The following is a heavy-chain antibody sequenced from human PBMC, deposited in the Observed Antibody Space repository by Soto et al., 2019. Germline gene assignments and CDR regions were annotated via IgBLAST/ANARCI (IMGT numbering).Heavy chain of an antibody. CDR1: GGSFSGYY. CDR2: INHSGST. D-gene: IGHD6-6*01. V-gene: IGHV4-34*01. CDR3: ARASVIAARLRGYFDY. Sequence: SETLSLTCAVYGGSFSGYYWSWIRQPPGRGLEWIGEINHSGSTNYNPSLKSRVTISVDTSKNQFSLKLSSVTAADTAVYYCARASVIAARLRGYFDYWGQGTLVTVS. J-gene: IGHJ4*02.